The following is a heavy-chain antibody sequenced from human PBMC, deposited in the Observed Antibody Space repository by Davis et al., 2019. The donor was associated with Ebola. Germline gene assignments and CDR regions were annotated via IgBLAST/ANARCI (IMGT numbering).Heavy chain of an antibody. CDR3: ARDLSFIGPSRWFDP. V-gene: IGHV4-4*02. CDR2: IYHSRST. Sequence: SETLSLTCAVSGGSIISSNWWSWVRQPPGKVLEWIGEIYHSRSTNYNPSLKSRVTISVDKSKNQFSLQLSSVTAADTAVYYCARDLSFIGPSRWFDPWGQGTLVTVSS. J-gene: IGHJ5*02. D-gene: IGHD3-10*01. CDR1: GGSIISSNW.